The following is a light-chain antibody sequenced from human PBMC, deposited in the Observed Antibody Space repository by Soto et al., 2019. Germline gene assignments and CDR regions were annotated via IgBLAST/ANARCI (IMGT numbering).Light chain of an antibody. CDR2: KVS. CDR3: SSFTSSTLCV. J-gene: IGLJ1*01. V-gene: IGLV2-14*01. Sequence: QSALTQPASVSGSPGQSITISCTGTSSDIGGYNYVSWYQQHPGRAPKLMIYKVSNRPSGVPYRFSGSKSGNTASLTISGLQAEDEADYYCSSFTSSTLCVFGTGTKVTVL. CDR1: SSDIGGYNY.